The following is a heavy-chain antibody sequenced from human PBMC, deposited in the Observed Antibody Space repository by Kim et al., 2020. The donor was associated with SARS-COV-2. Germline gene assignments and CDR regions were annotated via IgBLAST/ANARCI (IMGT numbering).Heavy chain of an antibody. Sequence: GGSLRLSCAASGFTFSDYYMSWIRQAPGKGLEWVSYISSSGSTIYYADSVKGRFTISRDNAKNSLYLQMNSLRAEDTAVYYCALEYYYDSSGYSPPLSSDYWGQGTLVTVSS. CDR1: GFTFSDYY. CDR3: ALEYYYDSSGYSPPLSSDY. D-gene: IGHD3-22*01. J-gene: IGHJ4*02. V-gene: IGHV3-11*01. CDR2: ISSSGSTI.